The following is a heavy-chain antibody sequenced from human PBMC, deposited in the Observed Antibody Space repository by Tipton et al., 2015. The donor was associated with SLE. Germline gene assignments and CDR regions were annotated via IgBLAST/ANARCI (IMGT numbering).Heavy chain of an antibody. Sequence: TLSLTCTVSGDSINSGTYYWSWIRQPAGKGLEWIGEINHSGRTNYNPSLKSRVTISVDTSKNQFSLKLSSVTAADTAVYYCARDSFSLRESSARDPGAFDSWGQGTMGTVSS. CDR1: GDSINSGTYY. CDR3: ARDSFSLRESSARDPGAFDS. D-gene: IGHD3-22*01. CDR2: INHSGRT. J-gene: IGHJ3*02. V-gene: IGHV4-61*09.